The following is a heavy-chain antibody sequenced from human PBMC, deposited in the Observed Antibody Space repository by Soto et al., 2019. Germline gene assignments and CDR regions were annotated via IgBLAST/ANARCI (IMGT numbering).Heavy chain of an antibody. CDR3: ARGRAAAGRRRHYYYYGMDV. J-gene: IGHJ6*02. Sequence: QVQLVQSGAEVKKPGSSVKVSCKASGGTFSSYAISWVRQAPGQGLEWMGGIIPIFGTANYAQKFQGRVTITVDESTSTAYMELSSLRSEDTAVYYCARGRAAAGRRRHYYYYGMDVWGQGTTVTVSS. CDR1: GGTFSSYA. CDR2: IIPIFGTA. D-gene: IGHD6-13*01. V-gene: IGHV1-69*01.